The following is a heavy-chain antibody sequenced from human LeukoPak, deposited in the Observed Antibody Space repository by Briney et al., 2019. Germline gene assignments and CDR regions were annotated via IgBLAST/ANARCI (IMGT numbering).Heavy chain of an antibody. CDR2: INPNSGGT. D-gene: IGHD2-21*01. J-gene: IGHJ4*02. V-gene: IGHV1-2*02. Sequence: ASVKVSCKASGYTFTGYYMHWVRQAPGQGLEWMGWINPNSGGTNYAQKFQGRVTMTRDTSIGTAYMELSRLRSDDTAVYYCARLTAYCGGDCYTSKDYWGQGTLVTVSS. CDR3: ARLTAYCGGDCYTSKDY. CDR1: GYTFTGYY.